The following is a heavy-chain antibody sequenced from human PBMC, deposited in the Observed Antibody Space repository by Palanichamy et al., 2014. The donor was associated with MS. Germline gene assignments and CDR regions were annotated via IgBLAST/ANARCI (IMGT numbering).Heavy chain of an antibody. Sequence: QVQLVQSGAEVKKPGSSVKVSRKASGGTFSSYAISWVRQAPGQGLEWMGGIIPIFGTANYAQKFQGRVTITADESTSTAYMELSSLRSEDTAVYYCATNYYGSGSYSVDYWGQGTLVTVSS. D-gene: IGHD3-10*01. CDR1: GGTFSSYA. V-gene: IGHV1-69*01. CDR3: ATNYYGSGSYSVDY. J-gene: IGHJ4*02. CDR2: IIPIFGTA.